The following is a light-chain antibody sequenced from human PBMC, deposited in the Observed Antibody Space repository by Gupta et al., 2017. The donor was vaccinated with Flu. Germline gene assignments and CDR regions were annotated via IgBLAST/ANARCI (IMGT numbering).Light chain of an antibody. CDR3: QSYEGRGDGYV. CDR1: SSNLGAGDD. CDR2: GNN. V-gene: IGLV1-40*01. J-gene: IGLJ1*01. Sequence: VTMSGTGSSSNLGAGDDVHWYRQRPGTAPKVLIYGNNRRPLGVPDRFSGSKSGTAASLAIAGLQADDEADYYCQSYEGRGDGYVFGTGTKVTVL.